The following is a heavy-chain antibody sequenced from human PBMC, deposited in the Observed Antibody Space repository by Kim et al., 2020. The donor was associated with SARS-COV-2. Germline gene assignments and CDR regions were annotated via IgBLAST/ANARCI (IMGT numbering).Heavy chain of an antibody. D-gene: IGHD3-10*01. J-gene: IGHJ6*02. CDR3: ASKMVRGGYYYYGMDV. CDR1: GGSISSSSYY. Sequence: SETLSLTCTVSGGSISSSSYYWGWIRQPPGKGLEWIGSIYYSGSTYYNPSLKSRVTISVDTSKNQFSLKLSSVTAADTAVYYCASKMVRGGYYYYGMDVWGQGTTVTVSS. CDR2: IYYSGST. V-gene: IGHV4-39*01.